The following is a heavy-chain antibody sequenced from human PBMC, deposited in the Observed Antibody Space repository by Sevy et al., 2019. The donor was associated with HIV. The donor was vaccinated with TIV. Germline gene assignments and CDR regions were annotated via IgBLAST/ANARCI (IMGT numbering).Heavy chain of an antibody. CDR1: EFTFSDYY. CDR2: ISSRSTYT. V-gene: IGHV3-11*06. CDR3: ARVQYDSGSYYKDY. D-gene: IGHD3-10*01. Sequence: EGSLRLSCAASEFTFSDYYMSWIPQAPGKELEWVSYISSRSTYTNYADSVKGRFTISRDNARNSLYLQMNSLRAEDTAVYYCARVQYDSGSYYKDYWGQGTLVTVSS. J-gene: IGHJ4*02.